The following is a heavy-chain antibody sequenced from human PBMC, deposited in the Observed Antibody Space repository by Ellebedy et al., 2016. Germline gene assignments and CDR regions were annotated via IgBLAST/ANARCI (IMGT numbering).Heavy chain of an antibody. Sequence: SETLSLTCTVSGGSISSYYWSWIRQPPGKGLEWIGYIYYSGSTNYNPSLKSRVTISVDTSKNQFSLKLSSVTAADTAVYYCARDERGLDYGGNSGWFDPWGQGTLVTVSS. D-gene: IGHD4-23*01. V-gene: IGHV4-59*01. CDR1: GGSISSYY. CDR3: ARDERGLDYGGNSGWFDP. J-gene: IGHJ5*02. CDR2: IYYSGST.